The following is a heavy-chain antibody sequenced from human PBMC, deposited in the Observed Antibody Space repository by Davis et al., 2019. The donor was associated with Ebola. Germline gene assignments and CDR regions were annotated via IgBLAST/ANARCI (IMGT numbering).Heavy chain of an antibody. CDR3: ATHTIFGVVKYYYGMDV. CDR1: GYTFTSYY. J-gene: IGHJ6*04. CDR2: INPSGGST. D-gene: IGHD3-3*01. V-gene: IGHV1-46*01. Sequence: ASVKVSCKASGYTFTSYYMHWVRQAPRQGLEWMGIINPSGGSTSYAQKFQGRVTMTRDTSTSTVYMELSSLRAEDTAVYYCATHTIFGVVKYYYGMDVWGKGTTVTVSS.